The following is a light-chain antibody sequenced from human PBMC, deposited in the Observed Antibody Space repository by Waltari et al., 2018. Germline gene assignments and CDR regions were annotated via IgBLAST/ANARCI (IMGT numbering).Light chain of an antibody. CDR3: SSYTSSSTYV. V-gene: IGLV2-14*01. CDR2: DVS. Sequence: QSARTQPASVSGSPGQSITISCTGISSDVAGYSAVSWYQQHPGKAPKLMIYDVSKRPSGVSNRFSGSKSGNTASLTISGLQAEDEADYYCSSYTSSSTYVFGTGTKVTVL. J-gene: IGLJ1*01. CDR1: SSDVAGYSA.